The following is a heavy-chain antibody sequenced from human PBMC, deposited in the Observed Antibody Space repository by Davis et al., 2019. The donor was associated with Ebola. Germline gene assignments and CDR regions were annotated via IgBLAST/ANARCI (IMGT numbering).Heavy chain of an antibody. CDR2: ISSSSSYI. Sequence: GESLKISCAASSFSFPSSCMHWVRQAPGKGLEWVSSISSSSSYIYYADSVKGRFTISRDNAKNSLYLQMNSLRAEDTAVYYCASSSIAARPGYYYGMEVWGKG. CDR3: ASSSIAARPGYYYGMEV. D-gene: IGHD6-6*01. J-gene: IGHJ6*04. V-gene: IGHV3-21*01. CDR1: SFSFPSSC.